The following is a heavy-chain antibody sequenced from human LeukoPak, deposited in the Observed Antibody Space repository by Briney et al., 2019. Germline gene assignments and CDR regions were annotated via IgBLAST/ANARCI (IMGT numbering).Heavy chain of an antibody. CDR1: GYSLTSYW. CDR2: IYPGDSDT. D-gene: IGHD3-3*01. J-gene: IGHJ4*02. Sequence: GESLKVSCKGSGYSLTSYWIGWVRQMPGKGLEWMGVIYPGDSDTGYSPSFQGQVTISADKSISTAYLQWSSLKASDTAMYYCARVDLDLVYYDFWSGYYISDYWGQGTLVTVSP. V-gene: IGHV5-51*01. CDR3: ARVDLDLVYYDFWSGYYISDY.